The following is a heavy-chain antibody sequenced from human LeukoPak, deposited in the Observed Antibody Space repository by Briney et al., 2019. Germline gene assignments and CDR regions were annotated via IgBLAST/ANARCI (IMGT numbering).Heavy chain of an antibody. CDR3: ARVPHYYDSSGQLFDP. D-gene: IGHD3-22*01. CDR1: GGSISSSNW. V-gene: IGHV4-4*02. Sequence: PSETLSLTCAVSGGSISSSNWWSWVRQPPGKGLEWIGEIYHSGSTNYNPSLKSRVTISVDKSKNQFSLKLSSVTAADTAVYYCARVPHYYDSSGQLFDPWGQGTLVTVSS. J-gene: IGHJ5*02. CDR2: IYHSGST.